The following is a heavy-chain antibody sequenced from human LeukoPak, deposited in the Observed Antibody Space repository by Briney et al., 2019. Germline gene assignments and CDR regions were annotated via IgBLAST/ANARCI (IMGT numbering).Heavy chain of an antibody. CDR2: ISSSGSTI. CDR3: ARGVGYCSSTSCPRGAFDI. Sequence: GGSLRLSCAASGFTFSDYYMSWIRQAPGKGLEWVSYISSSGSTIYYADSVKGRFTISRDNAKNSLYLQMNSLRAEDKAVYYCARGVGYCSSTSCPRGAFDIWGQGTMVTVSS. V-gene: IGHV3-11*04. CDR1: GFTFSDYY. J-gene: IGHJ3*02. D-gene: IGHD2-2*01.